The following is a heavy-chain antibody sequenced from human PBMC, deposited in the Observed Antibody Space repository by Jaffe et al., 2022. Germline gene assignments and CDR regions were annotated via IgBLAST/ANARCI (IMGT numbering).Heavy chain of an antibody. CDR2: IYYSGST. V-gene: IGHV4-59*01. CDR3: ARGWRSFFDY. CDR1: GGSISSYY. Sequence: QVQLQESGPGLVKPSETLSLTCTVSGGSISSYYWSWIRQPPGKGLEWIGYIYYSGSTNYNPSLKSRVTISVDTSKNQFSLKLSSVTAADTAVYYCARGWRSFFDYWGQGTLVTVSS. J-gene: IGHJ4*02. D-gene: IGHD2-15*01.